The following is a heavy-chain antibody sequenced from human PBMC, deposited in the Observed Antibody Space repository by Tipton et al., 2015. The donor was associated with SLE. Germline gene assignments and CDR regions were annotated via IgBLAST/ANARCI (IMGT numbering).Heavy chain of an antibody. D-gene: IGHD2-15*01. J-gene: IGHJ4*02. CDR1: GFTVSSNY. V-gene: IGHV3-53*05. CDR3: AREECSGGSCFDF. Sequence: SLRLSCAASGFTVSSNYMSWVRQAPGKGLEWVSVIYGGGSTYYADSVKGRFTISRDNSKNTLYLQMNSLRAEDTAVYFCAREECSGGSCFDFWGQGTLVTVS. CDR2: IYGGGST.